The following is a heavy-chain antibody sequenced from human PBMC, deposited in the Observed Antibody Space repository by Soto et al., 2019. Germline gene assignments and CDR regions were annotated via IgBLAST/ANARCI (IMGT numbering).Heavy chain of an antibody. J-gene: IGHJ6*02. CDR3: ARDRGTMVRGGITPIEYYYYGMDV. V-gene: IGHV4-59*01. D-gene: IGHD3-10*01. Sequence: SETLSLTCTVSGGSISSYYWSWIRQPPGKGLEWIGYIYYSGSTNYNPSLKSRVTISVDTSKNQFSLKLSSVTAADTAVYYSARDRGTMVRGGITPIEYYYYGMDVWGQGTTVTVSS. CDR1: GGSISSYY. CDR2: IYYSGST.